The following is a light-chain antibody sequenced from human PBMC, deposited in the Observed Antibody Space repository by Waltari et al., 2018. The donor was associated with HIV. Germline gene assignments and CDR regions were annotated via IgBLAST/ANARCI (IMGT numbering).Light chain of an antibody. CDR1: ALPEKY. V-gene: IGLV3-10*01. CDR2: EDG. CDR3: YSTDSSGNHWL. Sequence: SYELTQPPSVSVSPGQTARITCSGDALPEKYAFWYQQKSGQAPVLVIYEDGKRPSGNPERFSGSSSGTLATLTISGAQVEDEADYYCYSTDSSGNHWLFGGGTKLTVL. J-gene: IGLJ3*02.